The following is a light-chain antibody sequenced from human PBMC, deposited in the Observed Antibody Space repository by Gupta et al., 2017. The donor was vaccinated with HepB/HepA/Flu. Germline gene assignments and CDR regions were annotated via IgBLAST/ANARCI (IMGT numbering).Light chain of an antibody. J-gene: IGLJ2*01. CDR1: SSNIGNNY. CDR2: RNN. CDR3: AAWDDSLSGVV. V-gene: IGLV1-47*01. Sequence: QSVLTQPPSVSGTPRQRVTISCSGSSSNIGNNYMCRYQQLPGAAPQLLIYRNNQRPSGVPDRFSGSKSGTSASLAISGLRSEDETDYYCAAWDDSLSGVVFGGGTKVTVL.